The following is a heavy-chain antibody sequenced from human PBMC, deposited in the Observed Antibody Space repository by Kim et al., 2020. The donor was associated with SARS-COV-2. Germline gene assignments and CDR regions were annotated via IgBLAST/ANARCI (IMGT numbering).Heavy chain of an antibody. V-gene: IGHV3-30*18. D-gene: IGHD4-17*01. CDR3: AKESRVTGTVSS. CDR1: GFTFRTYG. J-gene: IGHJ5*02. Sequence: GGSLRLSCAASGFTFRTYGMHWVRQAPGKGVEWVALISYDGSNKFYADSVKGRFSVSRDNSKNTLFLQMNNLRPEDTALYYCAKESRVTGTVSSWGQGTRVTVSS. CDR2: ISYDGSNK.